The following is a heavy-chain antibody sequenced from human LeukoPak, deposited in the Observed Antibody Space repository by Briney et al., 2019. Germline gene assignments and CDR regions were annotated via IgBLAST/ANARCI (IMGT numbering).Heavy chain of an antibody. Sequence: ASVKVSCKASGYTFTGYYMHWVRQAPGQGLEWMGWINPNSGGTNYAQKFQGRVTMTRDTSISTAYMELSRLRSGDTAVYYCAREGLTIFGVVMPFDYWGQGTLVTVSS. CDR1: GYTFTGYY. J-gene: IGHJ4*02. CDR2: INPNSGGT. CDR3: AREGLTIFGVVMPFDY. D-gene: IGHD3-3*01. V-gene: IGHV1-2*02.